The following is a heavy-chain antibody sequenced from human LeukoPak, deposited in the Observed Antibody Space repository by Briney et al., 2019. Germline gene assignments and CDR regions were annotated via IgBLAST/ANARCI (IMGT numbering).Heavy chain of an antibody. CDR3: ARGSYYDSSGSDAFDI. V-gene: IGHV4-59*11. CDR1: GGSISSHY. J-gene: IGHJ3*02. Sequence: PSETLSLTCTVSGGSISSHYWSWIRQPPGKGLEWIGYIYYSGSTNYNPSLKSRVTISVDTSKNQFSLKLSSVTAADTAVYYCARGSYYDSSGSDAFDIWGQGTMVTVSS. CDR2: IYYSGST. D-gene: IGHD3-22*01.